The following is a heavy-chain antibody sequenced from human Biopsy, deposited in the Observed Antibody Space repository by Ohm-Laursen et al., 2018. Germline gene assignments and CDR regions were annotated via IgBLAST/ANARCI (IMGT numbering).Heavy chain of an antibody. V-gene: IGHV4-39*01. J-gene: IGHJ5*02. CDR3: ARHPTGFWFDP. CDR2: IYNTETT. CDR1: GGSISSSTTYY. Sequence: GTLSLTCTVSGGSISSSTTYYWAWLRQPPGKGLVWIGSIYNTETTFYSPSLKSRVTISLNTCSNQLSLKVSSGTAADTALYFCARHPTGFWFDPWGHGTLVTVSS.